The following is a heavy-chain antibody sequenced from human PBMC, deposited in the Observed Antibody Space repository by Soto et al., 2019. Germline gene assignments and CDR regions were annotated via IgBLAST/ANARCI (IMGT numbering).Heavy chain of an antibody. CDR2: IIPIFDTA. J-gene: IGHJ4*02. CDR1: GGSFSNYA. Sequence: QVQLVQSGAEVKKPGSSVKVSCKASGGSFSNYAFIWVRQAPGQGLEWMGGIIPIFDTADYPQKFQGRVTITADESTRTVYMELSSLTSEDTAVYYCARGVGWPYFDYWGQGTLVTVSS. CDR3: ARGVGWPYFDY. V-gene: IGHV1-69*12. D-gene: IGHD6-19*01.